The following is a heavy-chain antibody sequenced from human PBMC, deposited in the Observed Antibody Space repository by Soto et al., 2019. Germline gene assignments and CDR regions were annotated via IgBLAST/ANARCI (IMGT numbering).Heavy chain of an antibody. CDR2: IWYDGSNK. D-gene: IGHD3-10*01. V-gene: IGHV3-33*01. CDR3: ARDPRITMVRGVSRRDKYYFDY. Sequence: GGSLRLSCAASGFTFSSYGMHWVRQAPGKGLEWVAVIWYDGSNKYYADSVKGRFTISRDNSKNTLYLQMNSLRAEDTAVYYCARDPRITMVRGVSRRDKYYFDYWGQGTLVTVSS. CDR1: GFTFSSYG. J-gene: IGHJ4*02.